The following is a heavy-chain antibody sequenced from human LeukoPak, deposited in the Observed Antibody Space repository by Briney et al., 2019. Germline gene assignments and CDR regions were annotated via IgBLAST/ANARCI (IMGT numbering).Heavy chain of an antibody. Sequence: GGSLRLSCAASGFTFSSYAMHWARQAPGKGLEWVAVISYDGSNKYYADSVKGRFTISRDNAKDSLYLQMNSLRAEDTAVYYCARDPGSGYEEHFDYWGQGTLVTVSS. V-gene: IGHV3-30*04. CDR2: ISYDGSNK. D-gene: IGHD5-12*01. J-gene: IGHJ4*02. CDR1: GFTFSSYA. CDR3: ARDPGSGYEEHFDY.